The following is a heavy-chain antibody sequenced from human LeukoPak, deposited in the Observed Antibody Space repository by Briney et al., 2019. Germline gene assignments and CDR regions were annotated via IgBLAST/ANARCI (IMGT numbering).Heavy chain of an antibody. D-gene: IGHD1-26*01. CDR3: AREVGATVEEVSDAFDI. V-gene: IGHV1-3*01. Sequence: ASVKVSCKASGYTFTSYAMHWVRQAPGQRLEWMGWINAGNGDTKYSQKFQGRVTITRDTSASTAYMELSSLRSEDTAVYYCAREVGATVEEVSDAFDIWGQGTMVTVSS. CDR1: GYTFTSYA. J-gene: IGHJ3*02. CDR2: INAGNGDT.